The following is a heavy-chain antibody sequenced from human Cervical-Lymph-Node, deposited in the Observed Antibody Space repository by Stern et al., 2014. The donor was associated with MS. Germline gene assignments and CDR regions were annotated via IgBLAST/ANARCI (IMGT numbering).Heavy chain of an antibody. Sequence: VQLVQSGAEVKKTGASVKVSCKASGYTFTSYYMDWVRQAPGQGLEWMGTIDPSGGSTTYAQKFQGRVSMTSDTSTSTVYMELSSLRSEDTAVYYCARTFGFGLDYWGQGTLVTVSS. CDR1: GYTFTSYY. CDR3: ARTFGFGLDY. V-gene: IGHV1-46*01. J-gene: IGHJ4*02. D-gene: IGHD3-3*01. CDR2: IDPSGGST.